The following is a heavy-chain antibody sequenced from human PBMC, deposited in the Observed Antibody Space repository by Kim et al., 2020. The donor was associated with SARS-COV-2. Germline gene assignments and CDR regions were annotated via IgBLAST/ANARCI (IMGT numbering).Heavy chain of an antibody. V-gene: IGHV1-3*01. D-gene: IGHD4-17*01. J-gene: IGHJ6*02. Sequence: GNTKYSQTFQGRVTITRAPSASTAYMELSSLRSEDTAVYYCARATGYGMDVWGQGTTVTVSS. CDR2: GNT. CDR3: ARATGYGMDV.